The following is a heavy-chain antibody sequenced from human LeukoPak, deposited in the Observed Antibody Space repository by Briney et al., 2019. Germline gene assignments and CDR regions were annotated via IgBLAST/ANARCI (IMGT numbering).Heavy chain of an antibody. J-gene: IGHJ4*02. CDR3: AKERQAGDYFTSDY. CDR2: VNGGGNT. Sequence: GGSLRLSCAASGFTFSTYTLSWVRQAPGKGLEWVSAVNGGGNTWYAGSVRGRFTISRDNSKNTLYLQMNSLRAEDTAIYYCAKERQAGDYFTSDYWGLGTLVTVSS. CDR1: GFTFSTYT. D-gene: IGHD4-17*01. V-gene: IGHV3-23*01.